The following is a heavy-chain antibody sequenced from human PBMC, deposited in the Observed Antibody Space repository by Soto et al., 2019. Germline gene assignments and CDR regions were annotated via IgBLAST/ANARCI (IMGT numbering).Heavy chain of an antibody. Sequence: PSETLSLTCAVYGGSFSGYYWSWIRQPPGKGLEWIGEINHSGSTNYNPSLKSRVTISVDTSKNQFSLKLSSVTAADTAVYYCARLTTVTTIWYYYYGMDVWGQGTTVTV. D-gene: IGHD4-17*01. CDR3: ARLTTVTTIWYYYYGMDV. J-gene: IGHJ6*02. CDR1: GGSFSGYY. V-gene: IGHV4-34*01. CDR2: INHSGST.